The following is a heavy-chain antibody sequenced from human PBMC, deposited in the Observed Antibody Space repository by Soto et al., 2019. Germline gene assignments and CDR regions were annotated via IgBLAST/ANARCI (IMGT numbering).Heavy chain of an antibody. J-gene: IGHJ5*02. CDR3: ARARGYSFGLPQNWFDP. CDR1: GYTFTTSY. Sequence: QVQLVQSGAEVKKPGASVKISCKAHGYTFTTSYVNWVRQAPGQGLEWMGIILPSSGSTSYAQNFQGRVTMTRDKSTSTVYMELTSLRIEDTAVYYCARARGYSFGLPQNWFDPWGQGTPVTVSS. D-gene: IGHD5-12*01. CDR2: ILPSSGST. V-gene: IGHV1-46*01.